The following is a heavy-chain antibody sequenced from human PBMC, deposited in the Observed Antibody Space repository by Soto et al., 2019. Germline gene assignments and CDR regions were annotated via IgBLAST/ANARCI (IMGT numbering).Heavy chain of an antibody. Sequence: GGSLRLSCAASGFPFNNYALTWVRHAPGKGLEWVSCISGSGGSTYYTDSVKGRFTISRDDSKNTLFLQMNSLRAEDTAVYYCAKGQGYYFDATGYTFDYWGLGTLVTVSS. CDR2: ISGSGGST. J-gene: IGHJ4*02. CDR1: GFPFNNYA. D-gene: IGHD3-22*01. CDR3: AKGQGYYFDATGYTFDY. V-gene: IGHV3-23*01.